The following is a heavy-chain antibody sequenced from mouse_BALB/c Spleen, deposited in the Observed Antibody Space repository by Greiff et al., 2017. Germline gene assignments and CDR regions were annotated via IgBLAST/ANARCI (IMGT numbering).Heavy chain of an antibody. CDR1: GYTFTSYW. J-gene: IGHJ1*01. Sequence: DLVKPGASVKLSCKASGYTFTSYWINWIKQRPGQGLEWIGRIAPGSGSTYYNEMFKGKATLTVDTSSSTAYIQLSSLSSEDTAVYFCARDGNYWYFDVWGAGTTVTVSS. CDR2: IAPGSGST. CDR3: ARDGNYWYFDV. V-gene: IGHV1S41*01. D-gene: IGHD2-1*01.